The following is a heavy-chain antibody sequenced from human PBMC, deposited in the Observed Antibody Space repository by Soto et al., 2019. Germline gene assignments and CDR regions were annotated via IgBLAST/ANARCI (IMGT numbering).Heavy chain of an antibody. D-gene: IGHD3-3*01. CDR1: GGSFSGYY. CDR2: INHSGST. CDR3: ARGKQITIFGVVYYYYGMDV. Sequence: PSETLSLTCAVYGGSFSGYYRSWIRQPPGKGLEWIGEINHSGSTNYNPSLKSRVTISVDTSKNQFSLKLSSVTAADTAVYYCARGKQITIFGVVYYYYGMDVWGQGTTVTVSS. J-gene: IGHJ6*02. V-gene: IGHV4-34*01.